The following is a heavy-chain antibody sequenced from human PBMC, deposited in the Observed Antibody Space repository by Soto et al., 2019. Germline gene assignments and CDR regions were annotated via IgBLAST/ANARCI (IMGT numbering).Heavy chain of an antibody. CDR1: GYSFTSYW. J-gene: IGHJ6*02. D-gene: IGHD6-13*01. Sequence: GESLKISCKGSGYSFTSYWIGWVRQMPGKGLEWMGIIYPGDSDTRYSPPFQGQVTISADKSISTAYLQWSSLKASDTAMYYCARPRSSSRNYYGMDVWGQGATVTVSS. CDR3: ARPRSSSRNYYGMDV. V-gene: IGHV5-51*01. CDR2: IYPGDSDT.